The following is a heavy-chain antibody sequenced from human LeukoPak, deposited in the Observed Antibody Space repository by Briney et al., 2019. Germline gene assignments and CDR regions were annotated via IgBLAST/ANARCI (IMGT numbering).Heavy chain of an antibody. CDR1: GGSISSYF. V-gene: IGHV4-4*07. CDR2: IYTSGST. Sequence: SETLSLTRTVSGGSISSYFWSWIRQPAGKGLEWIGRIYTSGSTNYNPSLKSRVTMSVDTSKNQFSLKLSSVTAADTAVYYCAREGSSSWYVDYWGQGTLVTVSS. J-gene: IGHJ4*02. D-gene: IGHD6-13*01. CDR3: AREGSSSWYVDY.